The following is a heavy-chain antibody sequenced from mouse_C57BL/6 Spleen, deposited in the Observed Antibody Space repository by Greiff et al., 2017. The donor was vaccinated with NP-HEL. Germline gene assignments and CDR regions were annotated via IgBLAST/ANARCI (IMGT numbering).Heavy chain of an antibody. Sequence: VKLMESGAELVKPGASVKISCKASGYAFSSYWMNWVKQRPGKGLEWIGQIYPGDGDTNYNGKFKGKATLTADKSSSTAYMQLSSLTSEDSAVYFCARGATGTPFAYWGQGTLVTVSA. J-gene: IGHJ3*01. V-gene: IGHV1-80*01. CDR1: GYAFSSYW. CDR3: ARGATGTPFAY. CDR2: IYPGDGDT. D-gene: IGHD4-1*02.